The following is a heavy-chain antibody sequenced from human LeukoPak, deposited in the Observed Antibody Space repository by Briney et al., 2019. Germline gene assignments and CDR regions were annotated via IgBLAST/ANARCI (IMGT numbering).Heavy chain of an antibody. CDR2: IYYSGST. CDR1: GGSISSGGYY. CDR3: ARLLTPNGYYFDY. J-gene: IGHJ4*02. Sequence: PSETLSLTCTVSGGSISSGGYYWSWIRQHPGKGLEWIGYIYYSGSTYYNPSLKGRVTISVDTSKNQFSLKLSSVTAADTAVYYCARLLTPNGYYFDYWGRGTLVTVSS. V-gene: IGHV4-31*03. D-gene: IGHD1-26*01.